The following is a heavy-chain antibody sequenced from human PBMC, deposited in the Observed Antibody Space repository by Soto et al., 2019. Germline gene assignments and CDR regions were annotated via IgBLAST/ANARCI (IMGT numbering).Heavy chain of an antibody. V-gene: IGHV1-46*01. CDR3: ARGPDHSDVPRWDY. J-gene: IGHJ4*02. D-gene: IGHD4-17*01. CDR2: INTRGGTT. Sequence: QVQLVQSGAEVRKPGASVRLSCKASGYTLTRFYSHWVRQAPGQGLEWMGIINTRGGTTAYAQKFRGRLTVTRDTSTSTVYMELSNLRSEDTAIYYCARGPDHSDVPRWDYCGQGTRVTVSS. CDR1: GYTLTRFY.